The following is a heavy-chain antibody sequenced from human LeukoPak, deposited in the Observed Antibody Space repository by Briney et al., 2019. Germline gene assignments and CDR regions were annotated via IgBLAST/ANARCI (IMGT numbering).Heavy chain of an antibody. J-gene: IGHJ3*02. CDR2: ISSSSSYI. CDR3: ARIFLYGDYSQQAFDI. V-gene: IGHV3-21*01. CDR1: GFTFSSYS. Sequence: GGSLRLSCAASGFTFSSYSMNWVRQAPGKGLEWVSSISSSSSYIYYADSVKGRFTISRDNAKNALYLQMNSLRAEDTAVYYCARIFLYGDYSQQAFDIWGQGTMVTVSS. D-gene: IGHD4-17*01.